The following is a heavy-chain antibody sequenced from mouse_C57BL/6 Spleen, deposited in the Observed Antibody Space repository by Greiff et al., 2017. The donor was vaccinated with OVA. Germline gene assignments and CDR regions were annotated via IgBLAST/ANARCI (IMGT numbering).Heavy chain of an antibody. Sequence: QVQLQQAGAEMVKPGASGKVSCKASGYPFPSHRVHWVKQRPGQGLEWIGRIHPSDSDTNFNQKFKGKATLTVDKSSSTAYMQLSSLTSEDSAVYYCAIFQAPYFDVWGTGTTVTVSS. CDR3: AIFQAPYFDV. CDR1: GYPFPSHR. V-gene: IGHV1-74*01. CDR2: IHPSDSDT. J-gene: IGHJ1*03.